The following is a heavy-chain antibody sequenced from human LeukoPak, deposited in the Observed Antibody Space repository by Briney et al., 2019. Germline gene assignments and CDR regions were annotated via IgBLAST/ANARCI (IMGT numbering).Heavy chain of an antibody. J-gene: IGHJ4*02. CDR1: GVTLSPYW. V-gene: IGHV3-49*04. Sequence: GGSLRLSCAASGVTLSPYWMAWVRQAPGKGLEWVGFIRSKAYGGTTEYAASVKGRFTISRDDSKSIAYLQMNSLKTEDTAVYYCTRDREGTVVTELFGYWGQGTLVTVSS. D-gene: IGHD4-23*01. CDR2: IRSKAYGGTT. CDR3: TRDREGTVVTELFGY.